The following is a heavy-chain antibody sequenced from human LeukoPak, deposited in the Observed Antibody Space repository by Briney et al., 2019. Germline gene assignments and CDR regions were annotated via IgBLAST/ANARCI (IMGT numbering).Heavy chain of an antibody. D-gene: IGHD3-16*01. CDR3: ARKVTTFGFWFDP. CDR2: ISSSSSYI. CDR1: GFTFSSYS. J-gene: IGHJ5*02. V-gene: IGHV3-21*01. Sequence: GGSLRLSCAASGFTFSSYSMNWVRQAPGKGLEWVSSISSSSSYIYYADSVKGRFTISRDNAKNSLYLQMNSLRAEDTAVYYCARKVTTFGFWFDPWGQGTLVTVSS.